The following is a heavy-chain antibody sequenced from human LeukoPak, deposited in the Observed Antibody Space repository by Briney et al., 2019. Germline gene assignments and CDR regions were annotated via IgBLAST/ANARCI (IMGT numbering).Heavy chain of an antibody. D-gene: IGHD6-25*01. Sequence: SETLSLTCTVSGGSISSYYWSWIRQPPGKGLEWIGYIYYSGSTNYNPSLKSRVTISVDTSKNQFSLKLSSVTAADTAVYYCARDCASGGCRVDYWGQGTLVTVSS. J-gene: IGHJ4*02. CDR3: ARDCASGGCRVDY. V-gene: IGHV4-59*01. CDR1: GGSISSYY. CDR2: IYYSGST.